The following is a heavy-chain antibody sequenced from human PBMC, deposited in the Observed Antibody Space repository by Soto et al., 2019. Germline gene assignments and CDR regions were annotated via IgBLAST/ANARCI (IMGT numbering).Heavy chain of an antibody. CDR2: ISAYNGNT. CDR3: AREAVLMVYAIVYNWFDP. CDR1: GYTFTSYG. V-gene: IGHV1-18*01. Sequence: ASLKVSCKASGYTFTSYGISWVRQAPGQGLEWMGWISAYNGNTNYAQKLQGRVTMTTDTSTSTAYMELRSLRSDDTAVYYCAREAVLMVYAIVYNWFDPWGQGTLVTV. D-gene: IGHD2-8*01. J-gene: IGHJ5*02.